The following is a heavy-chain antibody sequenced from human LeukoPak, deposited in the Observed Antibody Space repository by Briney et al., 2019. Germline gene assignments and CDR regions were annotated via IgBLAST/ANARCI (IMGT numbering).Heavy chain of an antibody. V-gene: IGHV4-4*08. CDR3: ARLEAY. Sequence: PSETLSLTCSVSGGSVSSYYWSWIRQSPGKGLEWIGYIHNSGRTNYNPSLKSRVTISVDTSKNQFSLKLSSVTAADTAVYYCARLEAYWGQGTLVTVSS. D-gene: IGHD1-1*01. CDR1: GGSVSSYY. CDR2: IHNSGRT. J-gene: IGHJ4*02.